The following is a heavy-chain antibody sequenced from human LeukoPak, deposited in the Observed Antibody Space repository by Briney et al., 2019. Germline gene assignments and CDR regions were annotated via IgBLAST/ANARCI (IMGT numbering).Heavy chain of an antibody. CDR2: IYYSGST. V-gene: IGHV4-39*01. J-gene: IGHJ6*03. CDR1: GGSISSSSYY. Sequence: SETLSLTCTVSGGSISSSSYYWGWIRQPPGKGLEWIGSIYYSGSTYYNPSLKSRVTISVDTSKNQFSLKLSSVTAADTAVYYCASSPFGWLPAYYMDVWGKGTTVTISS. D-gene: IGHD5-12*01. CDR3: ASSPFGWLPAYYMDV.